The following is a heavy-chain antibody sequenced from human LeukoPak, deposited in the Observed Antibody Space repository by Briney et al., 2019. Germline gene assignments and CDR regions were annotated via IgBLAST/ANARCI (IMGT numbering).Heavy chain of an antibody. Sequence: TGGSLRLSCAASGFTFSSYSMNWVRQAPGKGLEWVSSISSSSSYIYYADSVKGRLTISRDNAKNSLYLQMNSLGAEDSAVYYCARGNFYSSSGSSPLDSWGQGTLVTVSS. J-gene: IGHJ4*02. CDR2: ISSSSSYI. CDR1: GFTFSSYS. D-gene: IGHD3-10*01. V-gene: IGHV3-21*01. CDR3: ARGNFYSSSGSSPLDS.